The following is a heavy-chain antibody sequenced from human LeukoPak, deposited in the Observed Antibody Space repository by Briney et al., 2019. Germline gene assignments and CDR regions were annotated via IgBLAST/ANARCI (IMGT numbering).Heavy chain of an antibody. Sequence: QPGESLRLSCAASGFTISNYWMSWVRQAPGKGLEWVATINQDGGGKYYVDSVNGRFTISRDSAESSLYLQMSSVTAEDTAVYYCARDAFDYWGQGTRVTVSS. J-gene: IGHJ4*02. V-gene: IGHV3-7*01. CDR3: ARDAFDY. CDR2: INQDGGGK. CDR1: GFTISNYW.